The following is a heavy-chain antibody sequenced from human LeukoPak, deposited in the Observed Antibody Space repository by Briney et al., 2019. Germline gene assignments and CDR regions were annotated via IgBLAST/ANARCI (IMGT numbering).Heavy chain of an antibody. CDR1: GGSISDIINY. V-gene: IGHV4-39*07. J-gene: IGHJ4*02. Sequence: KTSETLSLTCTVSGGSISDIINYWGWIRQPPGKGLEWIGIIYHSGTTYYNPSLKSRVTISVDTSKDQFSLKPSSVTAADTAVYYCARVYDSGSYYWSVPRGEFDYWGQGTLVTVSS. CDR2: IYHSGTT. CDR3: ARVYDSGSYYWSVPRGEFDY. D-gene: IGHD3-10*01.